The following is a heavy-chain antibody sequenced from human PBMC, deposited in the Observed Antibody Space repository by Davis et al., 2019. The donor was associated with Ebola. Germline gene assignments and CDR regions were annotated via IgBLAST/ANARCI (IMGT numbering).Heavy chain of an antibody. V-gene: IGHV4-59*01. D-gene: IGHD3-10*01. CDR1: GGPISSYY. CDR2: IYSSGST. J-gene: IGHJ6*02. Sequence: SETLSLTCTVSGGPISSYYWSWIRQPPGKGLEWIGYIYSSGSTNYNPSLKSRVTISVDTSKNQFSLELSSVTAADTAVYYCARVLLLWCMDVWGQGTTVTVSS. CDR3: ARVLLLWCMDV.